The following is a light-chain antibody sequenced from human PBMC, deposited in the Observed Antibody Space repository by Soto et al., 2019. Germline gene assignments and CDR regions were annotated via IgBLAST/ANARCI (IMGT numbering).Light chain of an antibody. CDR1: QSISSY. J-gene: IGKJ1*01. V-gene: IGKV1-39*01. Sequence: DIQMTQSPSSLSASVGDRVTITCRVSQSISSYLNWYQQKPGKAPKLLIYAATNLQSGVPLRFSGSGSGTDFTLTISSLQPEDFATYYCQQSYSTPQTFGQGTKVEIK. CDR3: QQSYSTPQT. CDR2: AAT.